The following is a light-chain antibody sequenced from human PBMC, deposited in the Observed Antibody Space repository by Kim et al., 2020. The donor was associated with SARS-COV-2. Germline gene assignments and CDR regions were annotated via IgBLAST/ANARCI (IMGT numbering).Light chain of an antibody. Sequence: DIQMTQSPSSLSASVGDRVTITCRASQSISSYLNWYQQKPGKAPKLLIYAASSLQSGVPSRFSGSGSGTDFTLTNSSLQPEDFATYYCQEGYRTPWTFGQGTKVDIK. CDR2: AAS. J-gene: IGKJ1*01. CDR1: QSISSY. CDR3: QEGYRTPWT. V-gene: IGKV1-39*01.